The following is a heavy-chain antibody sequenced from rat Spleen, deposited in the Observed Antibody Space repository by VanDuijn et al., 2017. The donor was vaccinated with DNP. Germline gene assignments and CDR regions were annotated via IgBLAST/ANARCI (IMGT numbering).Heavy chain of an antibody. Sequence: EVQLVESGGGLVQPGRSLKLSCTASGFTFSDYYMAWVRQAPKKGLEWVASISYEGSNTNYGDSVKGRFTISRDDSTSTLYLQMDGQRSEDTATYYCTRGGTYYFDYWGQGVLVTVSS. D-gene: IGHD4-3*01. CDR3: TRGGTYYFDY. V-gene: IGHV5-22*01. CDR2: ISYEGSNT. CDR1: GFTFSDYY. J-gene: IGHJ2*01.